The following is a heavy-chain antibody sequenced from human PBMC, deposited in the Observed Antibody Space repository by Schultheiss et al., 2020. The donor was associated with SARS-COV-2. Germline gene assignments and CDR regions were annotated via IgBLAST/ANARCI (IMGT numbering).Heavy chain of an antibody. CDR3: ARVVGGAYYYMDV. CDR2: IIPIFGTA. CDR1: GGTFSSYA. D-gene: IGHD3-16*01. V-gene: IGHV1-69*06. Sequence: SVKVSCKASGGTFSSYAISWVRQAPGQGLEWMGGIIPIFGTANYAQKFQGRVTITADKSTSTAYMELSSLRSEDTAVYYCARVVGGAYYYMDVWGEGTSVTVSS. J-gene: IGHJ6*03.